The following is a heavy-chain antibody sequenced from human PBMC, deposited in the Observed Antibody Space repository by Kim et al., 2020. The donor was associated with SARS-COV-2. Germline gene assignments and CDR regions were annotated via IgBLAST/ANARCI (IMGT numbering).Heavy chain of an antibody. CDR2: IRGSGGST. J-gene: IGHJ2*01. CDR1: GFTLSAYA. Sequence: GGSLRPSCAASGFTLSAYAMTWVRQPPGKGLEWVSGIRGSGGSTYYADSVKGRFTISGDYSKNTLYLEMNSLRADDTAVYYCAKDRGRWYFDLWGRGTLVTVSS. D-gene: IGHD3-10*01. CDR3: AKDRGRWYFDL. V-gene: IGHV3-23*01.